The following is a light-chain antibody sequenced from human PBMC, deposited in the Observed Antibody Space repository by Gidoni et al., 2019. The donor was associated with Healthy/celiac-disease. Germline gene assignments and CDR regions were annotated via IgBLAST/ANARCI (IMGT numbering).Light chain of an antibody. Sequence: DMVMTQSQLSLPVTPGEPASISCRSSQILRHSNVYNYLDWYLQKPGQSPQLLIYLGSNRASGVPDRFSGSGSGTDFTLKISRVEAEDVGVYYGMQALQTPLTFGRGTKVEIK. CDR3: MQALQTPLT. J-gene: IGKJ1*01. CDR2: LGS. CDR1: QILRHSNVYNY. V-gene: IGKV2-28*01.